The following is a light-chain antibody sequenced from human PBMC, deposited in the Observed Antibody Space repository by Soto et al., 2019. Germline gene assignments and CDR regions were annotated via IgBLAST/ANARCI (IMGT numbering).Light chain of an antibody. CDR1: QGIRND. Sequence: IQMAPSPISPSSSCRSQIPLPFPASQGIRNDLGWYQQKPGKAPNLLIYATSSLQGGVPSRFSGSGSGTDFTLTISSLQPEDFATYYCLQDNSYPLTFGGGTKVDIK. V-gene: IGKV1-6*01. J-gene: IGKJ4*01. CDR3: LQDNSYPLT. CDR2: ATS.